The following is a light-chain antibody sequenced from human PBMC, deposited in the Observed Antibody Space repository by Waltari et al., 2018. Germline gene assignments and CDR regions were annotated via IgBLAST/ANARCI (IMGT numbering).Light chain of an antibody. Sequence: DIVMTQSPDSLAVSLGERATINCKSSQTVLYSANNKNYLTWYQHKPGQPLKLSISWASIRESGVPDRVTGSGSGTDFTLTISSLQAEDVAVYYCQQHYTTPWTFGQGTKVEIK. V-gene: IGKV4-1*01. CDR2: WAS. J-gene: IGKJ1*01. CDR3: QQHYTTPWT. CDR1: QTVLYSANNKNY.